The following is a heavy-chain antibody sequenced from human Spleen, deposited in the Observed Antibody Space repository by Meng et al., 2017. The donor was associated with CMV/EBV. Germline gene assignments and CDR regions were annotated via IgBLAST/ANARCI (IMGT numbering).Heavy chain of an antibody. CDR2: INPNSGGT. V-gene: IGHV1-2*02. J-gene: IGHJ4*02. CDR3: ARDHYYDSSGSH. CDR1: GYTFTGYY. D-gene: IGHD3-22*01. Sequence: ASVKVSCKASGYTFTGYYMHWVRQAPGQGLEWMGWINPNSGGTNYAQKFQGRVTMTTDTSTSTAYMELRSLRSDDTAVYYCARDHYYDSSGSHWGQGTLVTVSS.